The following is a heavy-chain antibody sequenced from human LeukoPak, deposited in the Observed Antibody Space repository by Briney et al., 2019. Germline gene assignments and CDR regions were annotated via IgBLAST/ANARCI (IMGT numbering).Heavy chain of an antibody. D-gene: IGHD4-23*01. CDR3: ARGWLAETTVVTPYNY. Sequence: SVKVSCKASGGTCSSDAIRWVRQTPGQGHEWLGSIIPIFGTANCAQKFQGRVTITADESTSTAYMELSSLRSEDTAVYYCARGWLAETTVVTPYNYWGQGTLVTVSS. V-gene: IGHV1-69*15. CDR2: IIPIFGTA. CDR1: GGTCSSDA. J-gene: IGHJ4*02.